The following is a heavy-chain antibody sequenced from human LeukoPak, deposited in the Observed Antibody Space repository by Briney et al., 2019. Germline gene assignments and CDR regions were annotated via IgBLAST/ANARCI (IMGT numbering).Heavy chain of an antibody. Sequence: SETLSLTCVVSGYSISSGYHWGWIRPPPGKGLEWISVVYRSGTTYYDPSLKSRVTISVDTSKNQISLKVRSVTATDTAIYYCARENWIFDYWGQGILVTASS. CDR2: VYRSGTT. CDR1: GYSISSGYH. CDR3: ARENWIFDY. J-gene: IGHJ4*02. D-gene: IGHD1-1*01. V-gene: IGHV4-38-2*02.